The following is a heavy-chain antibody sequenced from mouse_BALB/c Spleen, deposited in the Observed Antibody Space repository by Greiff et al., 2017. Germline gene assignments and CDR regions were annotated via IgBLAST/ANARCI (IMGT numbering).Heavy chain of an antibody. V-gene: IGHV14-3*02. J-gene: IGHJ2*01. D-gene: IGHD1-1*01. CDR2: IDPANGNT. CDR3: ASPYYCRDYYDY. CDR1: GFNIKDTY. Sequence: VQLQQSGAELVKPGASVKLSCTASGFNIKDTYMHWVKQRPEQGLEWIGRIDPANGNTKYDPKLQGKATISADTSSNTAYLQLSSLTSAGTAVYCCASPYYCRDYYDYWGPGTTLTVSS.